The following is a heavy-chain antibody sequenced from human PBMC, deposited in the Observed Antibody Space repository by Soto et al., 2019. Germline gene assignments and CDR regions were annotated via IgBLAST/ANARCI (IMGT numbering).Heavy chain of an antibody. D-gene: IGHD3-22*01. CDR1: GLTFSSYA. CDR2: ISSGGGST. Sequence: EVQLLESGGGLVQPGGSLKLSCAASGLTFSSYAMNWVRQAPGKGLEWVSGISSGGGSTYYADSVKGRFTVSRDKSKNTLFLQMNSLRAEDTALYYCAKNPPAPYHYDITGYQCYFDLWGRGTLVTVSS. V-gene: IGHV3-23*01. J-gene: IGHJ2*01. CDR3: AKNPPAPYHYDITGYQCYFDL.